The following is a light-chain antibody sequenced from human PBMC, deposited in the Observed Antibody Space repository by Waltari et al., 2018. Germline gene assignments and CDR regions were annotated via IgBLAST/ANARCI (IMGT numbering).Light chain of an antibody. CDR1: SSDVGGYNF. CDR2: AFS. CDR3: SSYTSNNTLV. Sequence: QSALTQPASVSGFPGQSITISCTGTSSDVGGYNFVYWYQQHPGKAPKFMIYAFSNRPSGIANRFSGSKCCNTASLTMSGLQAGDEAEYYCSSYTSNNTLVVGGGAKLTVL. J-gene: IGLJ2*01. V-gene: IGLV2-14*01.